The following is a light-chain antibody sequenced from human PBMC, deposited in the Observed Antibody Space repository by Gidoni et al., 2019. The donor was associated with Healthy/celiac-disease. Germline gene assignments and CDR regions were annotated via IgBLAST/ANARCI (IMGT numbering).Light chain of an antibody. CDR1: QSISSY. Sequence: DIQITQSPSSLSASVGDRVTITCLASQSISSYLNWYQQKPGKAPKLLIYAASSLQSGVPSRFSGSGSGTDFTLTISSLQPEDFETYYCQQSYSTPLTFGGGTKVEIK. V-gene: IGKV1-39*01. CDR3: QQSYSTPLT. J-gene: IGKJ4*01. CDR2: AAS.